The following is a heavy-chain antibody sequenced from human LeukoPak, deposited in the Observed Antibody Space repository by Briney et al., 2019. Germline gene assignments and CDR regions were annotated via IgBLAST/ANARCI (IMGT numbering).Heavy chain of an antibody. D-gene: IGHD3-10*01. CDR3: AKHGSFHFDF. Sequence: SETLSLTCTVSGGSISSYYWSWIRQPPGKGLEWIGYIYYSGSTNYNPSLKSRVTISMDTSKNQFSLNLSSVTAADTAVYYCAKHGSFHFDFWGQGTLVTVSS. J-gene: IGHJ4*02. V-gene: IGHV4-59*08. CDR2: IYYSGST. CDR1: GGSISSYY.